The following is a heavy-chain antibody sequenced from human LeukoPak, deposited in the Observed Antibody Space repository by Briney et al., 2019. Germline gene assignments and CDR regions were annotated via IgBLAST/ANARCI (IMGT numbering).Heavy chain of an antibody. D-gene: IGHD5-12*01. V-gene: IGHV4-34*01. CDR1: GGSFSGYY. Sequence: PSETLSLTCAVYGGSFSGYYWSWIRQSPGKGLEWIGEINHSGSTNYNPSLKSRVTISLDTSKNQFSLKLSSVTAADTAVYYCARHARYSGTTVLDYWGQGTLVTVSS. CDR2: INHSGST. CDR3: ARHARYSGTTVLDY. J-gene: IGHJ4*02.